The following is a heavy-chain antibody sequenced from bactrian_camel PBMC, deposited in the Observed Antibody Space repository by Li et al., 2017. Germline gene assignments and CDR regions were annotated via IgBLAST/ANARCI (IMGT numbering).Heavy chain of an antibody. V-gene: IGHV3S54*01. D-gene: IGHD2*01. Sequence: HVQLVESGGGSVQAGGSLRLSCARSGDINSRVCVGWFRQSPGKEREGVASISPMTGITYYTDSVRGRFTISQDSTKNTFDLQMNNMKPEDTAMYYCAASDYSGGYCYERGLAPDEHNYWGQGTQVTV. CDR3: AASDYSGGYCYERGLAPDEHNY. CDR1: GDINSRVC. CDR2: ISPMTGIT. J-gene: IGHJ4*01.